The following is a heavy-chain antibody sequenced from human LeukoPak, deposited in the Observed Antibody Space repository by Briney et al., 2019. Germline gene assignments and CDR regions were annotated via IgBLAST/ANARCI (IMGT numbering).Heavy chain of an antibody. CDR2: IIPILGTA. CDR1: GGTFSSYA. J-gene: IGHJ6*03. Sequence: SVKVSCKASGGTFSSYAISWVRQAPGQGLEWMGRIIPILGTANYAQKFQGRVTITTDESTSTAYMELSSLRSEDTAVYYCARGEGSGWFLADYYYMDVWGKGTTVTVS. V-gene: IGHV1-69*05. CDR3: ARGEGSGWFLADYYYMDV. D-gene: IGHD6-19*01.